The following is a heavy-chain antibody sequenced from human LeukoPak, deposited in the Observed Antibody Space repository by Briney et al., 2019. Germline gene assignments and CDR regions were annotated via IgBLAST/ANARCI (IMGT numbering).Heavy chain of an antibody. J-gene: IGHJ4*02. CDR1: GGSFSGYY. CDR2: INHSGST. D-gene: IGHD3-3*01. V-gene: IGHV4-34*01. Sequence: PSETLSLTCAGYGGSFSGYYWSWIRQPPGKGREWIGEINHSGSTNYNPSLKSRVTISVDTSKNQFSLKLSSVTAADTAVYYCARGGYLGHYDFWSGYYRGPFDYWGQGTLVTVSS. CDR3: ARGGYLGHYDFWSGYYRGPFDY.